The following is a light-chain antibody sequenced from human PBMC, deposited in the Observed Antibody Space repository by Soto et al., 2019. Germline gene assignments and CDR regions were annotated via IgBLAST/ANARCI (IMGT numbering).Light chain of an antibody. J-gene: IGLJ2*01. CDR1: STDVGGYNY. CDR3: AAWDDRLSGLV. Sequence: QSALTQPRSVSGSPGQTVTISCTGTSTDVGGYNYVSWYLQHPGKAPKLMIHDVTKRPAGVPDRFSGSKSGNTASLTISGLQAEDEADYYCAAWDDRLSGLVFGRGTKLTVL. V-gene: IGLV2-11*01. CDR2: DVT.